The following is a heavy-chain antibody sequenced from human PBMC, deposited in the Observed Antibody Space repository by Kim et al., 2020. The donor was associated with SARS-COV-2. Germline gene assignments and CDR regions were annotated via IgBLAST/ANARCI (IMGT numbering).Heavy chain of an antibody. CDR2: IYYSGST. J-gene: IGHJ4*02. Sequence: SETLSLTCTVSGGSISSYYWSWIRQPPGKGLEWIGYIYYSGSTNYNPSLKSRVTISVDTSKNQFSLKLSSVTAADTAVYYCARLSEWFPPYYFDYWGQGTLVTVSS. D-gene: IGHD3-3*01. V-gene: IGHV4-59*08. CDR1: GGSISSYY. CDR3: ARLSEWFPPYYFDY.